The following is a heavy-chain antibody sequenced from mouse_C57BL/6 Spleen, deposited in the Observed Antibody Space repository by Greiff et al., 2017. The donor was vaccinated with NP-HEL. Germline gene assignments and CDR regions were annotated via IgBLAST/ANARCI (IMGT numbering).Heavy chain of an antibody. V-gene: IGHV1-69*01. D-gene: IGHD1-1*01. CDR3: ARFTAWFAY. J-gene: IGHJ3*01. CDR1: GYTFTSYW. Sequence: QVQLQQPGAELVMPGASVKLSCKASGYTFTSYWMHWVKQRPGQGLEWIGEIDPSDSYTNYNQKFKGKSTLTVDKPSSTAYMQLSSLTSEDSAVYYCARFTAWFAYWGQGTLVTVSA. CDR2: IDPSDSYT.